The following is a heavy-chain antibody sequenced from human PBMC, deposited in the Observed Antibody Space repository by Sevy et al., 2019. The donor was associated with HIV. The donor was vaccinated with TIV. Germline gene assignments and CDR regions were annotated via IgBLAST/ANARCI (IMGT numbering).Heavy chain of an antibody. Sequence: ASVKVSCKTSGYAFMRYGVTWVRQAPGQGLEWMGWIGVYNGNANSAQKFRDRVTMTTDTSTSTAHMELTNLRSDDTAIYYCARVPTYYYGSATYFDHWGQGTLVTVSS. CDR3: ARVPTYYYGSATYFDH. V-gene: IGHV1-18*01. CDR2: IGVYNGNA. J-gene: IGHJ4*02. CDR1: GYAFMRYG. D-gene: IGHD3-10*01.